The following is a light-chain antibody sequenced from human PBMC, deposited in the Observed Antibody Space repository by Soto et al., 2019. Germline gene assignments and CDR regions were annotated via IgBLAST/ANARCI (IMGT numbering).Light chain of an antibody. J-gene: IGKJ4*01. Sequence: EIVLTQSPATLSLSRGDRATLSCRASQNVYSYLAWYQQKPGQAPRLLIYDASNRATGIPARFSGSGSGTDFHLTSSSLEPEDVGVYYCQHRNNWPPGAAFGGGTKVEIK. V-gene: IGKV3-11*01. CDR1: QNVYSY. CDR2: DAS. CDR3: QHRNNWPPGAA.